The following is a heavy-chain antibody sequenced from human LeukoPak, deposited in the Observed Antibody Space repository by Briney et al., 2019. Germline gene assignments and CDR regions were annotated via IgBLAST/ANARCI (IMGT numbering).Heavy chain of an antibody. CDR3: AKDLRIAAAGILPDY. CDR1: GFTLSGFG. J-gene: IGHJ4*02. Sequence: GGSLRLSCAASGFTLSGFGNHWVRQAPGKGLEWVAVISYDGGNKYYADSVRGRFAISRDSFKNTLYLQMNSLRAEDTAVYYCAKDLRIAAAGILPDYWGQGTLVTVTS. V-gene: IGHV3-30*18. CDR2: ISYDGGNK. D-gene: IGHD6-13*01.